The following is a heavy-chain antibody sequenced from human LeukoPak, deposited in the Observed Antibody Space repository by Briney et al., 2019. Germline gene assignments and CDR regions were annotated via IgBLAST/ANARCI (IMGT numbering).Heavy chain of an antibody. J-gene: IGHJ4*02. CDR1: GYTFNNFD. Sequence: GASVKVSCKASGYTFNNFDIDWIRQAPGQGLEWMGSMTPKSGDTDLAQKFQGRVTTTRDTSLNTAYLAVSSLTSDDTAVYYCARGHNYGSGESVARAYWGQGTLVIVSS. CDR3: ARGHNYGSGESVARAY. D-gene: IGHD3-10*01. V-gene: IGHV1-8*02. CDR2: MTPKSGDT.